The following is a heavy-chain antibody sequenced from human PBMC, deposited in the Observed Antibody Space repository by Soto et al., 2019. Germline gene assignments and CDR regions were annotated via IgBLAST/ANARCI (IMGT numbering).Heavy chain of an antibody. D-gene: IGHD3-22*01. Sequence: QVPLVQSGAEVKKPGASVKVSCKASANTFNVYYMHWVRQAPGQGLEWMGWINPKSGGTNYAQKFQGRVTMTRDTSISTAYMELSRLRSDDTAVYYCVRGGAYDATGFSDYWGQGTLVTVSS. CDR2: INPKSGGT. V-gene: IGHV1-2*02. J-gene: IGHJ4*02. CDR3: VRGGAYDATGFSDY. CDR1: ANTFNVYY.